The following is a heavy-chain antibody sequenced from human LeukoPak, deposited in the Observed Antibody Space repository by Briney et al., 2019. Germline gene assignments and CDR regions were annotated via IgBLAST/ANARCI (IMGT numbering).Heavy chain of an antibody. V-gene: IGHV3-30*18. J-gene: IGHJ4*02. CDR3: AKNSGSYSYTYLFDY. Sequence: PGGSLRLSCAASGFTFSSYGMHWVRQAPGKGLEWVAVISYDGSNKYYADSVKGRFTIPRDNSKNTLYLQMNSLRAEDTAVYYCAKNSGSYSYTYLFDYWGQGTLVTVSS. CDR2: ISYDGSNK. CDR1: GFTFSSYG. D-gene: IGHD1-26*01.